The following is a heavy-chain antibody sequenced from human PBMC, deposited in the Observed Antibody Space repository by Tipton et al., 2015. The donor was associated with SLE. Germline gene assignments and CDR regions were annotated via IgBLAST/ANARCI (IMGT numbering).Heavy chain of an antibody. CDR2: IVLDTGDT. D-gene: IGHD3-10*01. V-gene: IGHV1-2*06. J-gene: IGHJ4*02. Sequence: QLVQSGPEVKKPGASVKVSCKASGYNFAAYPMHWVRQAPGQGLEWMGLIVLDTGDTTSAQRFRGRVAMTRDTSISTAYVEVSSLRSDDTAVYYCARERHGSYDGGNAYWGQGPLVTVST. CDR1: GYNFAAYP. CDR3: ARERHGSYDGGNAY.